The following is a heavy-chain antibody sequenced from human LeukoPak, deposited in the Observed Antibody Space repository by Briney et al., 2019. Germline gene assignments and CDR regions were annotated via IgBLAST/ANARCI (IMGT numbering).Heavy chain of an antibody. CDR2: MYHSGST. Sequence: PSETLSLTCTVSGDSITGVYYWGWIRQPPGQGLEWIASMYHSGSTYFNPSLKSRVTIPVDTSKNQFSLKLTSVTAADTAVYFCAGQNGFGEEFDYWGQGTLVTVSS. D-gene: IGHD3-3*01. V-gene: IGHV4-38-2*02. J-gene: IGHJ4*02. CDR3: AGQNGFGEEFDY. CDR1: GDSITGVYY.